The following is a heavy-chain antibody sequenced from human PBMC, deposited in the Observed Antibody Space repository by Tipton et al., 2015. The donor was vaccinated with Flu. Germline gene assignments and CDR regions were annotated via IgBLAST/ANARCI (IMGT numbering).Heavy chain of an antibody. V-gene: IGHV3-9*01. CDR1: GFTFDDYA. D-gene: IGHD3-10*01. CDR3: ARGGLAGVRGENAFDI. J-gene: IGHJ3*02. CDR2: ISWNSGSI. Sequence: SLRLSCAASGFTFDDYAMHWVRQAPGKGLEWVSGISWNSGSIGYADSVKGRFTISRDNAKNSLYLQMNSLRAEDTAVYYCARGGLAGVRGENAFDIWGQGTMVTVSS.